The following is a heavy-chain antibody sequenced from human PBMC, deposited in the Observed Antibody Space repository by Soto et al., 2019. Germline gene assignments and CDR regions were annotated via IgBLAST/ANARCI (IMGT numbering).Heavy chain of an antibody. V-gene: IGHV1-2*04. Sequence: ASVKVSCKASGYTFTGYYMHWVRQAPGQGLEWMGWINPNSGGTNYAQKFQGWVTMTRDTSISTAYMELSRLRSDDTAVYYCARDLAGTKGGPTYCYYMDVWGKGTTVTVSS. J-gene: IGHJ6*03. CDR1: GYTFTGYY. CDR2: INPNSGGT. CDR3: ARDLAGTKGGPTYCYYMDV. D-gene: IGHD1-26*01.